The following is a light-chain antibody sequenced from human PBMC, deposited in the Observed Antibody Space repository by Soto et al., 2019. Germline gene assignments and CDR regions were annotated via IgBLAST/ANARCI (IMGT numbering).Light chain of an antibody. CDR3: QQRSKWPPYT. CDR2: DAS. J-gene: IGKJ2*01. V-gene: IGKV3-11*01. CDR1: QSVSSY. Sequence: EIVLTQSPATLSLSPGEIATLSCRASQSVSSYLAWYHQKPGHAPRLLIYDASTRATGIPARFSGSGSGTDCTLTISSLEPEDFAVYYCQQRSKWPPYTFGQGTQLESK.